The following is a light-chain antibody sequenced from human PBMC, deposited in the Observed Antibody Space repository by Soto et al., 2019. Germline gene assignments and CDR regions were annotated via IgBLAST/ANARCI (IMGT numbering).Light chain of an antibody. CDR2: YVS. Sequence: QSVLTQPASVSGSPGQSITISCTGTNSDIGGYNYVSWYQQHPGKAPKLMIYYVSNRPSGVSNRFSGSKSGNTASLTISGLQAEDEADYYCSSYISSNTPVLFGGGTQLTVL. J-gene: IGLJ2*01. CDR3: SSYISSNTPVL. CDR1: NSDIGGYNY. V-gene: IGLV2-14*01.